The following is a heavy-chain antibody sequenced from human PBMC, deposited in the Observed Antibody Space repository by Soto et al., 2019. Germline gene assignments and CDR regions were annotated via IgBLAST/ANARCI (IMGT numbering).Heavy chain of an antibody. V-gene: IGHV3-33*01. CDR1: GFTFSSYG. J-gene: IGHJ4*02. Sequence: GGSLRLSCAASGFTFSSYGMHWVRQAPGKGLEWVAVIWYDGSNKYYADSVKGRFTISRDNSKSTLYLQMNSLRAEDTAVYYCARDITVRGVIMGDWGQGTLVTVSS. CDR2: IWYDGSNK. CDR3: ARDITVRGVIMGD. D-gene: IGHD3-10*01.